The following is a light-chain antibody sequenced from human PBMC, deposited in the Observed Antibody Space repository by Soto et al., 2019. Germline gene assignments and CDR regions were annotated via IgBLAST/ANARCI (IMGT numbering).Light chain of an antibody. V-gene: IGLV2-14*01. CDR1: SSDIGGGYNY. Sequence: QSALTQPASVSGSPGQSITISCTGTSSDIGGGYNYVSWYQQHPGKAPKLMIYEVSNRPSGVSNRFSGSKSGNTASLTISALQAEDESDYYCSSYTTNSTLVFGGGTQLTVL. CDR3: SSYTTNSTLV. CDR2: EVS. J-gene: IGLJ3*02.